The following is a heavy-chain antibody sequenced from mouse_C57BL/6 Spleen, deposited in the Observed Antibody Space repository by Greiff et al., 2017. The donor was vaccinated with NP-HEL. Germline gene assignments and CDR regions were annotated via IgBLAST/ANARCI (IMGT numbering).Heavy chain of an antibody. Sequence: QVQLQQPGTELVKPGASVKLSCKASGYTFTSYWMHWVKQRPGQGLEWIGNINPSNGGTKYNEKFKGKATLTADKSSSTAYMQLNSLTSEDSAVYFCAREGYYGSSWFAYWGQGTLVTVSA. CDR1: GYTFTSYW. CDR2: INPSNGGT. V-gene: IGHV1-53*01. CDR3: AREGYYGSSWFAY. D-gene: IGHD1-1*01. J-gene: IGHJ3*01.